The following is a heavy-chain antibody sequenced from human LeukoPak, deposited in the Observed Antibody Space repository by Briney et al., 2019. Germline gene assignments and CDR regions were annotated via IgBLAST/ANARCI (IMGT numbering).Heavy chain of an antibody. J-gene: IGHJ4*02. D-gene: IGHD4-11*01. CDR2: IKGDGSEI. CDR3: AREGLSYSGDH. Sequence: GGSLRLSCAASGFSFSTYWMRWARQTPGKGLEWVANIKGDGSEINYVDSVKGRFTISRDNAKNSLSLQMNSLTADDTGVYYCAREGLSYSGDHWGQGTLVTVSS. V-gene: IGHV3-7*01. CDR1: GFSFSTYW.